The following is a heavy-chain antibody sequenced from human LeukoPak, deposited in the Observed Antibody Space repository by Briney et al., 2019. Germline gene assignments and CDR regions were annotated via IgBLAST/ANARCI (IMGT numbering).Heavy chain of an antibody. CDR1: GGSFSGYY. J-gene: IGHJ4*02. Sequence: SETLSLTCAVYGGSFSGYYWSWIRQPPGKGLEWIGEINHSGSTNYNPSLKSRVNISVDTSKNQFSLKLSSVTAADTAVYYCARGRESSGYYFVYWGQGTLVTVSS. CDR2: INHSGST. CDR3: ARGRESSGYYFVY. D-gene: IGHD3-22*01. V-gene: IGHV4-34*01.